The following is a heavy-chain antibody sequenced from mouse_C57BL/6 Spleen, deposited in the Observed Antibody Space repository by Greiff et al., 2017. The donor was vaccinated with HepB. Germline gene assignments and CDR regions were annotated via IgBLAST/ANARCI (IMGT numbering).Heavy chain of an antibody. CDR2: ISYDGSN. V-gene: IGHV3-6*01. CDR3: ARVDDYDGDWYFDV. Sequence: VQLKESGPGLVKPSQSLSLTCSVTGYSITSGYYWNWIRQFPGNKLEWMGYISYDGSNNYNPSLKNRISITRDTSKNQFFLKLNSVTTEDTATYYCARVDDYDGDWYFDVWGTGTTVTVSS. J-gene: IGHJ1*03. D-gene: IGHD2-4*01. CDR1: GYSITSGYY.